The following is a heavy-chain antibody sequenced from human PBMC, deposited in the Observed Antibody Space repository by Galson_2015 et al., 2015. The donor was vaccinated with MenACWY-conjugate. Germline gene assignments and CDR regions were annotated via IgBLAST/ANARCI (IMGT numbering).Heavy chain of an antibody. CDR1: GYSFTGYW. CDR2: IYPGDSDT. Sequence: QSGAEVKKPGESLKISCKGSGYSFTGYWIGWVRQMPGKGLEWMGIIYPGDSDTRYSPSFQGQVTISADKSISTAYLQWSSLKASDTAMYYCARHTITMVRGVLIDAFDIWGQGTMVTVSS. D-gene: IGHD3-10*01. CDR3: ARHTITMVRGVLIDAFDI. J-gene: IGHJ3*02. V-gene: IGHV5-51*01.